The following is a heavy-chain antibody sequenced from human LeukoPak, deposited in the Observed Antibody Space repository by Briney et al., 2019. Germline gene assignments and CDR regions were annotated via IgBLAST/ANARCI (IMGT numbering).Heavy chain of an antibody. Sequence: GRSLRLSCAASGFTFSSYAMHWVRQAPGKGLEWVAVISYDGSNKYYADSVKGRFTISRVNSKNTLYLQMNSLRAEDTAVYYCARVPVPESERYYFDYWGQGTLVTVSS. CDR2: ISYDGSNK. V-gene: IGHV3-30*01. D-gene: IGHD2-2*01. CDR1: GFTFSSYA. J-gene: IGHJ4*02. CDR3: ARVPVPESERYYFDY.